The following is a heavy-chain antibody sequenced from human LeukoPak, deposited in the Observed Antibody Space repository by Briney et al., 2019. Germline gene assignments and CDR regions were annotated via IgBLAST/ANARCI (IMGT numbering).Heavy chain of an antibody. CDR3: ARSRSAYYYDSSGYYLGY. CDR1: GNIFTTYW. J-gene: IGHJ4*02. Sequence: GASLKISCKGSGNIFTTYWLGLVRQIPGKGLELMGINYPGDSDTRESPSLQGQVTISADKSINTAYLQWSSLKASDTAMYYCARSRSAYYYDSSGYYLGYWGQGTLVTVSS. D-gene: IGHD3-22*01. CDR2: NYPGDSDT. V-gene: IGHV5-51*01.